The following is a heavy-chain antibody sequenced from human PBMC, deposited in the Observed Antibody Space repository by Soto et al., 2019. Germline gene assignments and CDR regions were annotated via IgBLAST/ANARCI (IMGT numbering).Heavy chain of an antibody. J-gene: IGHJ2*01. V-gene: IGHV1-58*01. CDR1: GFTFTSSA. Sequence: QMQLVQSGPEVKKPGTSVKVSCKASGFTFTSSAVQWVRQARGQRLEWIGWIVVGSGNTNYAQKFQERVTITRDMSTTTAYMEVSSLRSEDTAVYYCAALGLGTANFALDWYFDLWGRGTLVTVSS. CDR2: IVVGSGNT. D-gene: IGHD2-21*02. CDR3: AALGLGTANFALDWYFDL.